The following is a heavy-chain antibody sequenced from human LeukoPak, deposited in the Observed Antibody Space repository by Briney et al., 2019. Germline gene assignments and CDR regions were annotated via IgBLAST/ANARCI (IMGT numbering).Heavy chain of an antibody. CDR1: GFTFSRYW. V-gene: IGHV3-7*01. Sequence: GGSLRLSCAGSGFTFSRYWMSWVRQAPGKGLEWVANIKEDGSEKYHVDCVKGRFTISRDNAKNSLYLQMNSLRAEDTAIYYCAKYRGWGQGTLVTVSS. CDR3: AKYRG. D-gene: IGHD2-2*02. CDR2: IKEDGSEK. J-gene: IGHJ4*02.